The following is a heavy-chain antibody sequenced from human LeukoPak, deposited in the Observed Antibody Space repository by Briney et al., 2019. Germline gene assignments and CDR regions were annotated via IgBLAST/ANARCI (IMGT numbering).Heavy chain of an antibody. D-gene: IGHD6-6*01. CDR2: IYHSGST. CDR1: GGSISSGGYS. Sequence: SQTLSLACAVSGGSISSGGYSWSWIRQPPGKGLEWIGYIYHSGSTYYNPSLKSRVTISVDRSKNQFSLKLSSVTAADTAVYYCARTSIAARRANAFDIWGQGTMVTVSS. V-gene: IGHV4-30-2*01. J-gene: IGHJ3*02. CDR3: ARTSIAARRANAFDI.